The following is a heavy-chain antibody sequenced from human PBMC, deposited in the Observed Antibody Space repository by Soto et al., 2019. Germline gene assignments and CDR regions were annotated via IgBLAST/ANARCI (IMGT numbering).Heavy chain of an antibody. V-gene: IGHV1-2*02. Sequence: QVQLVQSGAEVKKSGASVMVSCKASGYTFTGYYIHWVRHTPGQGLEWMGWINPNNGGTNYVQKFQGRDTMTRDTAISTAYMELRRLTSDDTAVYYCARDLPIVGTTTWDYWGQGTLVTVSS. CDR3: ARDLPIVGTTTWDY. D-gene: IGHD1-26*01. J-gene: IGHJ4*02. CDR1: GYTFTGYY. CDR2: INPNNGGT.